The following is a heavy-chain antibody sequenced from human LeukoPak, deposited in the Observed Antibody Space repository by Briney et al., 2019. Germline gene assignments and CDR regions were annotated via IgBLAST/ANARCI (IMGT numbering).Heavy chain of an antibody. J-gene: IGHJ4*02. D-gene: IGHD3-22*01. Sequence: QPGGSLRLSCAASVFTFSSYSMNWVRQAPGKGLEWVSYISGSSRVIYYADSVKGRFTISRDNSKNSLYLQMNSLRDEDTAVYYCARDFDTSGYSFDYWGQGTLVTVSS. CDR2: ISGSSRVI. CDR3: ARDFDTSGYSFDY. V-gene: IGHV3-48*02. CDR1: VFTFSSYS.